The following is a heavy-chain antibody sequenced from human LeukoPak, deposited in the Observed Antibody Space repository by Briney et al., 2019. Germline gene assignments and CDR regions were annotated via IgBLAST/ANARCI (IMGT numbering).Heavy chain of an antibody. V-gene: IGHV3-23*01. CDR1: GFTFSSYA. D-gene: IGHD5-18*01. CDR3: AKDMSGYSYGQFDY. CDR2: ISDSGGST. J-gene: IGHJ4*02. Sequence: GGSLRLSCAASGFTFSSYAMSWVRQAPGKGLEWVSTISDSGGSTYYADSVKGRFTISRDNSKNTLYLQMNSLRAEDTAVYYCAKDMSGYSYGQFDYWGQGTLVTVSS.